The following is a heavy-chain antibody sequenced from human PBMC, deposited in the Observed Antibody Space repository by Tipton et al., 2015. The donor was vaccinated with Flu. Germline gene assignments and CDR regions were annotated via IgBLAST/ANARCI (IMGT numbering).Heavy chain of an antibody. J-gene: IGHJ4*02. CDR1: GYTFTGYY. CDR3: ARDPALRYCDWLGARYLDY. D-gene: IGHD3-9*01. Sequence: QVQLVQSGPEVKKPGASVKVSCKASGYTFTGYYMHWVRQAPGQGLEWMGWINPNSGGTNYAQKFQGRVTMTRDTSISTAYMELSRLRSDDTAVYYGARDPALRYCDWLGARYLDYWGQGTLVTVSS. CDR2: INPNSGGT. V-gene: IGHV1-2*02.